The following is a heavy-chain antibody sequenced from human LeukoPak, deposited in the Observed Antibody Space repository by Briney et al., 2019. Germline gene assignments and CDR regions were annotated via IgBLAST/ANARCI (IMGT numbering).Heavy chain of an antibody. CDR1: GFTFSSYA. CDR3: AKGGKWDVTPFDY. D-gene: IGHD1-26*01. Sequence: GGSLRLSCAASGFTFSSYAMSWVRQTPGKGLEWVSAISGSGGSTYYADSVKGRFTISRDNSKNTLFLQMNGLRAEDTAPYYCAKGGKWDVTPFDYWGQGTLVTVSS. CDR2: ISGSGGST. V-gene: IGHV3-23*01. J-gene: IGHJ4*02.